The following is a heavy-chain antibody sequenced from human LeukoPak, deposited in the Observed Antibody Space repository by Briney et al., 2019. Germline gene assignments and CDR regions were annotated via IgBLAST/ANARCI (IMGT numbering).Heavy chain of an antibody. J-gene: IGHJ5*02. CDR2: IYYSGST. CDR3: ARSTKDWFDP. D-gene: IGHD2-8*01. V-gene: IGHV4-59*01. CDR1: GGSISSYY. Sequence: NPSETLSLTXTVSGGSISSYYWSWIRQPPGKGLEWIGYIYYSGSTNYNPSLRSRVTISVDTSKNQFSLKLSSVTAADTAVYYCARSTKDWFDPWGQGTLVTVSS.